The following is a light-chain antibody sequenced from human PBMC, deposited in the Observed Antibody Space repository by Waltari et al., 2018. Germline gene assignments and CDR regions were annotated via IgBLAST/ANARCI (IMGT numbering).Light chain of an antibody. V-gene: IGLV1-47*01. J-gene: IGLJ3*02. CDR1: KSNIGDNF. Sequence: QSDLTQPPSASGTPGQRVTISCSGSKSNIGDNFVCLYQLVPGTAPRLLIFDNNQRPSGVPDRFSGSQSATSASLAISGLRSEDEGSYYCASWDDSLSRWVFGGGTTVTVL. CDR2: DNN. CDR3: ASWDDSLSRWV.